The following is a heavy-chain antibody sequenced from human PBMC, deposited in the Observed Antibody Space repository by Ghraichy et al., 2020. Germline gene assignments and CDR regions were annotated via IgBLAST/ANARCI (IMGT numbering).Heavy chain of an antibody. J-gene: IGHJ4*02. D-gene: IGHD6-13*01. CDR1: GFTLSSHW. Sequence: GGSLRLSCAVSGFTLSSHWMHWVRQAQGKGLVWVSRIHPDGSDTTYADSVKGRFTISRDNAENMVYLQMNSLRAEDAAVYYCVRDRTVAGTGPHFDYWGQGTLVTVSS. CDR2: IHPDGSDT. V-gene: IGHV3-74*01. CDR3: VRDRTVAGTGPHFDY.